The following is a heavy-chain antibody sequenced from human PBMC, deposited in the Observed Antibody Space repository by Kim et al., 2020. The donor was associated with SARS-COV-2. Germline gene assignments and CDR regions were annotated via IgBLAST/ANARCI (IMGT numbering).Heavy chain of an antibody. Sequence: GGSLRLSCAASGFTFSSYWMSWVRQAPGKGLEWVANIKQDGSGKYYVDSVKGRFTISRDNAKNSLYLQMNSLRAEDTAVYYCAREVAPYCSSTSCYARYPINWGQVTLVTVSS. J-gene: IGHJ1*01. V-gene: IGHV3-7*01. CDR3: AREVAPYCSSTSCYARYPIN. D-gene: IGHD2-2*01. CDR1: GFTFSSYW. CDR2: IKQDGSGK.